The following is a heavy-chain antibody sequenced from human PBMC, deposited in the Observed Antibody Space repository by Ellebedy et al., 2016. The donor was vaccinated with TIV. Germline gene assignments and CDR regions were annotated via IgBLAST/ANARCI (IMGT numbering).Heavy chain of an antibody. J-gene: IGHJ3*02. CDR3: ATDGSYGDYRSPTHTFVM. D-gene: IGHD4-17*01. CDR1: GFSFSSYW. V-gene: IGHV3-7*01. CDR2: INQDGSDK. Sequence: GESLKISCAASGFSFSSYWMSWVRQAPGKGLEWVANINQDGSDKYYEDSVKGRFTIARDNARNSLFLQMSSLRVEDTAGDYCATDGSYGDYRSPTHTFVMWGQGTMVAVSS.